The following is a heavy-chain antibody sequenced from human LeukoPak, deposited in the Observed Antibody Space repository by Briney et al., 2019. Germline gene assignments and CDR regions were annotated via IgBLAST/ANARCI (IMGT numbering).Heavy chain of an antibody. D-gene: IGHD2-15*01. J-gene: IGHJ5*02. V-gene: IGHV5-51*01. CDR2: IYPGDSDT. Sequence: GGSLQISCQGSGYNFTSYWIGWVRQLPGKGLEWMGIIYPGDSDTRYSPSFQGQVTISADKSISTAYLQWSSLKASDTAMYYCARRLVVVAATSFDWFDPWGQGTLVTVSS. CDR3: ARRLVVVAATSFDWFDP. CDR1: GYNFTSYW.